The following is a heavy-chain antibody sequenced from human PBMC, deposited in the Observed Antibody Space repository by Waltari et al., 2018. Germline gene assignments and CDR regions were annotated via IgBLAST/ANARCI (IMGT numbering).Heavy chain of an antibody. V-gene: IGHV3-7*01. Sequence: EVHVVESGGGLVQPGGSLSLSCEASGFSFSSYWMSWVRQVPVKGLEWVANIREDGIERYYADSVKGRFTISRDNAKNSLYLQMISLRAEDTAVYYCARVGAIYNYYMDVWGKGTTVTVSS. CDR1: GFSFSSYW. CDR3: ARVGAIYNYYMDV. CDR2: IREDGIER. D-gene: IGHD3-9*01. J-gene: IGHJ6*03.